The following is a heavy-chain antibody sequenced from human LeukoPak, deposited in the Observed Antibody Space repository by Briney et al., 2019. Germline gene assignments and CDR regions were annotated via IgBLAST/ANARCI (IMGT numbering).Heavy chain of an antibody. CDR2: ISYDGNNK. CDR3: ARTRTDTAMVSDY. D-gene: IGHD5-18*01. V-gene: IGHV3-30-3*01. CDR1: GFPLSSYA. Sequence: GGSLSLSCAASGFPLSSYAMHWVRQAPGKGLEWVAVISYDGNNKYYADSVKGRFTISRDNSKNTLYLQMNSLRAEDTAVYYCARTRTDTAMVSDYWGQGTLVTVSS. J-gene: IGHJ4*02.